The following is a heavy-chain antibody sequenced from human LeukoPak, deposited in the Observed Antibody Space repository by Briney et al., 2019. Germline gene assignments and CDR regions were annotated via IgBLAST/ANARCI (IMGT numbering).Heavy chain of an antibody. Sequence: ASVKVSCKASGYTFTSYYMHWVRQAPGQGLEWMGIINPSGGSTSYAQKFQGRVTMTRDMSTSTVYVELSSLRSEDTAVYYCARDRGVFYDSGLLDYRGQGTLVTVSS. V-gene: IGHV1-46*01. J-gene: IGHJ4*02. CDR2: INPSGGST. CDR1: GYTFTSYY. CDR3: ARDRGVFYDSGLLDY. D-gene: IGHD3-22*01.